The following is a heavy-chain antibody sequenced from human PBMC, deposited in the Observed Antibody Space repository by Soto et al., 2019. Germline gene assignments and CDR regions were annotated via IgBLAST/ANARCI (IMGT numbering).Heavy chain of an antibody. Sequence: GGSQRLSCAASGFTLSSYAMSWVRQAPGKGLEWVSAISGSGGSTYYADSVKGRFTISRDNSKNTLYLQMNSLRAEDTAVYYCAKSSYYYDSSGYYCFDYWGQGTLVTVSS. CDR1: GFTLSSYA. D-gene: IGHD3-22*01. CDR2: ISGSGGST. J-gene: IGHJ4*02. V-gene: IGHV3-23*01. CDR3: AKSSYYYDSSGYYCFDY.